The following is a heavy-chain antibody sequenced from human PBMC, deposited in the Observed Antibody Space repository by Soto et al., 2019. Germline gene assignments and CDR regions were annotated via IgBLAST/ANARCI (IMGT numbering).Heavy chain of an antibody. CDR1: GYTFTSYA. V-gene: IGHV1-3*01. D-gene: IGHD2-21*01. Sequence: XSVKVSCKASGYTFTSYAMHWVRQAPGQRLEWMGWINAGNGNTKYSQKFQGRVTITRDTSASTAYMELSSLRSEDTAVYYCARAVMATSLYYFDYWGQGNLVTVSS. CDR2: INAGNGNT. CDR3: ARAVMATSLYYFDY. J-gene: IGHJ4*02.